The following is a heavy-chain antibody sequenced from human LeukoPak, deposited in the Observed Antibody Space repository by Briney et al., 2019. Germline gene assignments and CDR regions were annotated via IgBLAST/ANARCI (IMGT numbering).Heavy chain of an antibody. CDR1: GGTFSSYA. D-gene: IGHD6-19*01. CDR3: ARHIAVAASGIDY. V-gene: IGHV1-69*04. Sequence: GASVKVSCKASGGTFSSYAISWVRQAPGQGLEWMGRIIPILGIANYAQKFQGRVTITADKSTSTAYMELSSLRSEDTAVYYCARHIAVAASGIDYWGQGTLVSVSS. J-gene: IGHJ4*02. CDR2: IIPILGIA.